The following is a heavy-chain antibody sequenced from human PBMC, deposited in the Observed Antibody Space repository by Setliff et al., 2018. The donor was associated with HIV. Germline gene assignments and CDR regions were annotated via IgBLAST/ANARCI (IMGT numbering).Heavy chain of an antibody. D-gene: IGHD3-10*01. CDR3: ARGYYGSGSYWWFDP. V-gene: IGHV4-4*07. J-gene: IGHJ5*02. Sequence: SETLSLTCTVSGGSISSYYWSWIRQPAGKGLEWIGYIYNTGSTYHSPSLESRVTMSVDTSKNQFSLKLSSVTAADTAVYYCARGYYGSGSYWWFDPWGQGTLVTVSS. CDR1: GGSISSYY. CDR2: IYNTGST.